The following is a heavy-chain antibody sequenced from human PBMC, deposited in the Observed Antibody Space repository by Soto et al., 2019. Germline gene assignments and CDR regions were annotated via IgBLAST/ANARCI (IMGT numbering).Heavy chain of an antibody. D-gene: IGHD1-26*01. Sequence: GASVKVSCKASAYTFTSSGISWVRQAPGQGLEWMGWISAYNGNTNYAQKLQGRVTMTTDTSTSTAYMELRSLRSDDTAVYYCARDSRSHGVHYYGMYVWGQGSRVTLSS. CDR1: AYTFTSSG. CDR2: ISAYNGNT. V-gene: IGHV1-18*01. J-gene: IGHJ6*02. CDR3: ARDSRSHGVHYYGMYV.